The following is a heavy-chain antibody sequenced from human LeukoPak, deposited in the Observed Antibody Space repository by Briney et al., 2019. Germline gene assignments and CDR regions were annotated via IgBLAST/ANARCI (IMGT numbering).Heavy chain of an antibody. CDR2: INPNSGGT. CDR3: ARDKGYSSGWYGLNAFDI. Sequence: ASVKVSCKASGYTFTGYYMHWVRQAPGQGLEWMGWINPNSGGTNYAQKFQGRVTMTRDTSISTAYMELSRLRSDDTAVYYCARDKGYSSGWYGLNAFDIWGQGTMVTVSS. CDR1: GYTFTGYY. D-gene: IGHD6-19*01. V-gene: IGHV1-2*02. J-gene: IGHJ3*02.